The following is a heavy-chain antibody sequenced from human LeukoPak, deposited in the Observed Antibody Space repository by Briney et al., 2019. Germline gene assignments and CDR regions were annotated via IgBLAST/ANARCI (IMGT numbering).Heavy chain of an antibody. CDR1: GYTFTGYY. D-gene: IGHD1-26*01. Sequence: GASVKVSCKASGYTFTGYYMHWVRQAPGQGLEWMGWINPDSGVTNYAQKFQGRVTMTRDTSIRTAYMELSRLRSDDTAVYYCARGRDSGSPYDGFDMWGQGTMVTVSS. CDR2: INPDSGVT. J-gene: IGHJ3*02. V-gene: IGHV1-2*02. CDR3: ARGRDSGSPYDGFDM.